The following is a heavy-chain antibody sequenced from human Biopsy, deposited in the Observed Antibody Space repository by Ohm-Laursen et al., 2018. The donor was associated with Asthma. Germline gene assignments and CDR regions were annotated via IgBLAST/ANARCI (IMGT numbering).Heavy chain of an antibody. D-gene: IGHD5-12*01. CDR2: LIPVLGTP. CDR1: GDSFSNYA. J-gene: IGHJ6*02. Sequence: SSAKVSCNASGDSFSNYAISWVRQAPGQGLEWMGGLIPVLGTPDHAQMFEGRVTITADESTSTAYMELSSLSSEDTAVYYCARGYSGSDRIVYYYSGLEVWGQGTTVTVSS. V-gene: IGHV1-69*01. CDR3: ARGYSGSDRIVYYYSGLEV.